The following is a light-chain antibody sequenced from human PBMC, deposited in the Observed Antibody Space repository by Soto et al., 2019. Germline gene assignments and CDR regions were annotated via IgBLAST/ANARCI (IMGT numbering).Light chain of an antibody. CDR3: QYGFT. J-gene: IGKJ3*01. V-gene: IGKV4-1*01. CDR1: QRVLYSSNNKNY. Sequence: DIVMTQSPDSLAVSLGERATINCKSSQRVLYSSNNKNYLAWYQQKPGQPPKLLIYWASTRESGVPDRFSGSGSGTDFTLTISSLQAEDVAVYYCQYGFTVGPGTKVDIK. CDR2: WAS.